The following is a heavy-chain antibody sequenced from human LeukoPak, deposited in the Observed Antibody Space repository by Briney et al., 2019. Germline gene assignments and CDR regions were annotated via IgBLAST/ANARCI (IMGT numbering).Heavy chain of an antibody. CDR1: GFTFDDYA. CDR3: AKDNRKQAARGDFYY. CDR2: VRGDGGST. D-gene: IGHD6-25*01. V-gene: IGHV3-43*02. J-gene: IGHJ4*02. Sequence: GGSLRLSCAASGFTFDDYAMHWVRQAPGKGLEWVSLVRGDGGSTYYADSVKGRFTISRDNSKNSLYLQMNSLRTEDTALSYCAKDNRKQAARGDFYYWGQGTLVTVSS.